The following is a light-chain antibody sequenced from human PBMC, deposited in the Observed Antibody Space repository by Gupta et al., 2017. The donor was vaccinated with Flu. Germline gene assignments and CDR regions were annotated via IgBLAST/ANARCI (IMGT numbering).Light chain of an antibody. CDR1: QSLVYSNKNY. CDR2: WAS. J-gene: IGKJ4*01. CDR3: QHYNTSPLT. Sequence: AVSLGERANINCKSSQSLVYSNKNYLAWYQQKPGQPPKLLIYWASTRESGVPDRFSGSGSGTDFTLTISSLQAEDVAVYYCQHYNTSPLTFGGGTKVEIK. V-gene: IGKV4-1*01.